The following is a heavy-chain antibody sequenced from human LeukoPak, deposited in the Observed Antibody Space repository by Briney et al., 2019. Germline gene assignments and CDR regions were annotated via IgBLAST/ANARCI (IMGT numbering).Heavy chain of an antibody. CDR3: ARVRYCSDGSCYVLYGMDV. D-gene: IGHD2-15*01. Sequence: ASVKVSCKASGGTFSSYAISWVRQAPGQGLEWMGGIIPIFGTANYAQKFQGRVTITADESTSTAYMELSSLRSEDTAVYYCARVRYCSDGSCYVLYGMDVWGKGTTVTVSS. V-gene: IGHV1-69*01. J-gene: IGHJ6*04. CDR1: GGTFSSYA. CDR2: IIPIFGTA.